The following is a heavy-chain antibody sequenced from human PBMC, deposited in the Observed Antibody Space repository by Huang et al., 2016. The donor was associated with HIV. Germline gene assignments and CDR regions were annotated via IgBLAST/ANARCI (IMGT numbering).Heavy chain of an antibody. J-gene: IGHJ4*02. CDR3: SRINYAKTTYYLDFDF. CDR2: AYNGGST. Sequence: QVHLQESGPGLVKPSETLSLTCTVSGGSVSSGDYYWSWVRQPPVKGLEWLAYAYNGGSTNYNPSPEMRLSMSVDTSRNQFSLKLRSVTAADTAVYYCSRINYAKTTYYLDFDFWGQGTLVTVSS. CDR1: GGSVSSGDYY. V-gene: IGHV4-61*08. D-gene: IGHD3-22*01.